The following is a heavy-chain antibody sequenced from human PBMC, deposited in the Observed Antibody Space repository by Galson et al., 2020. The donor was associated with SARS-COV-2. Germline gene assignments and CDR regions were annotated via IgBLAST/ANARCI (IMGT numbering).Heavy chain of an antibody. CDR2: IRSSSGTI. Sequence: GGSLRLSCAASGFTVSSYTMNWVRQAPGKGLELVAHIRSSSGTIYYADSVKRRSTISSDNAKNSRYLQLNSLRVEDTAVYYCARERLEYWGQGTLVTVSS. CDR1: GFTVSSYT. V-gene: IGHV3-48*04. J-gene: IGHJ4*02. D-gene: IGHD1-1*01. CDR3: ARERLEY.